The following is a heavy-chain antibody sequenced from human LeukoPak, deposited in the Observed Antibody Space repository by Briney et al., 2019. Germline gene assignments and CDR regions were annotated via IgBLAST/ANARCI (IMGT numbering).Heavy chain of an antibody. CDR1: GFTFSSYD. V-gene: IGHV3-13*01. J-gene: IGHJ4*02. CDR2: IGTAGDT. Sequence: QTGGSLRLSCAASGFTFSSYDMHWVSQATGKGLEWVSAIGTAGDTYYPGSVKGRFTISRENAKNSLYLQMNSLRAGDTAVYYCARVGFTATYDYWGQGTLVTVSS. D-gene: IGHD5-18*01. CDR3: ARVGFTATYDY.